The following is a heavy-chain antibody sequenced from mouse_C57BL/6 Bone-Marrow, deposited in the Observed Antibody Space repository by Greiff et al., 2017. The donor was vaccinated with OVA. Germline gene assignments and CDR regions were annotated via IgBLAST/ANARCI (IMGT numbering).Heavy chain of an antibody. D-gene: IGHD1-1*01. V-gene: IGHV1-59*01. CDR3: ARGLYYYGSRGDAMDY. Sequence: QVQLQQPGAELVRPGTSVKLSCKASGYTFTSYWMHWVKQRPGQGLEWIGVIDPSDSYTNYNQKFKGKATLTVDTSSSTAYMQLSSLTSEDSAVYYCARGLYYYGSRGDAMDYWGQGTSVTVSS. CDR1: GYTFTSYW. CDR2: IDPSDSYT. J-gene: IGHJ4*01.